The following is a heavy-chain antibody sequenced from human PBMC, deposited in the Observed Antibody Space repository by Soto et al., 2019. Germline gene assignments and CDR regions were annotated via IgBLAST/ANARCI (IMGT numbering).Heavy chain of an antibody. CDR3: ARGPQLWLPLPAC. CDR2: INPATRHT. J-gene: IGHJ4*02. Sequence: SSVKVPCKTCGCTFTGYYIHWVPQAPGQGLEWVGGINPATRHTQYAQRFQGRVALTSDTSINTAYMDLSRLSPDDTAVFYGARGPQLWLPLPACWGQVTLVTVS. D-gene: IGHD1-1*01. CDR1: GCTFTGYY. V-gene: IGHV1-2*02.